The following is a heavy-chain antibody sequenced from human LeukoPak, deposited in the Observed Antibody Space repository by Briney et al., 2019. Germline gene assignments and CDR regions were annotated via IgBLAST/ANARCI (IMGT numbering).Heavy chain of an antibody. CDR1: GFTFSSYG. CDR2: IRYDGSSK. J-gene: IGHJ6*03. CDR3: ARPSAAGTDYYYMDV. Sequence: PAGSLRLSCAASGFTFSSYGMHWIRQAPGKGLEWVAFIRYDGSSKYYADSVKGRFTISIDNSKNTLYLQMSSVRAEDTAVYYCARPSAAGTDYYYMDVWGKGTTVTVSS. V-gene: IGHV3-30*02. D-gene: IGHD6-13*01.